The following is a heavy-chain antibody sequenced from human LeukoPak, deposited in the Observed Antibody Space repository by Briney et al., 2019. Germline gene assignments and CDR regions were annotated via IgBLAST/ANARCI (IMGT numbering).Heavy chain of an antibody. CDR2: IKSKTDGGTT. D-gene: IGHD3-22*01. J-gene: IGHJ3*02. Sequence: GGSLRLSCAASGFTFSNAWMSWVRQPPGKGLERVGRIKSKTDGGTTDYAAPVKRRFTISRDDSKNTLYLQMNSLKTEDTAVYYCTTSSGYYLNDAFDIWGQGTMVTVSS. V-gene: IGHV3-15*01. CDR3: TTSSGYYLNDAFDI. CDR1: GFTFSNAW.